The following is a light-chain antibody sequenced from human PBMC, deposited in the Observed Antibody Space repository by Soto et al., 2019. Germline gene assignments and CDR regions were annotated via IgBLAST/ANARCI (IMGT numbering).Light chain of an antibody. J-gene: IGKJ4*01. CDR1: QSVSSSY. Sequence: EIVLTQSPGTLSLSPGERATLSCRGSQSVSSSYLAWYQQKPGQAPRLLIYDASSRATGIPDRFSGSGSGTDFTLTISRLEPEDFAVYYCQQYGNSPLTFGGGTKVDIK. V-gene: IGKV3-20*01. CDR2: DAS. CDR3: QQYGNSPLT.